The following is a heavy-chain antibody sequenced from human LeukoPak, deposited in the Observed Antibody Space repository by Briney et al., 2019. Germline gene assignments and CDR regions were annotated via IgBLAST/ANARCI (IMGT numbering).Heavy chain of an antibody. Sequence: KSSETLSLTCTVSGGSISSSSYHWGWIRLPPGKGLEWIGNLYYSGSTYYSPSLKSRVTISVDRSKNQFSLKLSSLTAADTAVFYCARRHDGEFDYWGQGTLVTVSS. J-gene: IGHJ4*02. V-gene: IGHV4-39*01. CDR1: GGSISSSSYH. D-gene: IGHD3-10*01. CDR2: LYYSGST. CDR3: ARRHDGEFDY.